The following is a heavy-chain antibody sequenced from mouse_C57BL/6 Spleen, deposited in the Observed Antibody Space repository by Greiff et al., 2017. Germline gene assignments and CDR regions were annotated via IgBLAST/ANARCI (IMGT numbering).Heavy chain of an antibody. CDR3: ARSITTVVATRPFAY. Sequence: EVKLVESGGDLVKPGGSLKLSCAASGFTFSSYGMSWVRQTPDKRLERVATISSGGSYTYYPDSVKGRFTISRDNAKNTLYLQMSSLKSEDTAMYYCARSITTVVATRPFAYWGQGTLVTVSA. CDR2: ISSGGSYT. CDR1: GFTFSSYG. J-gene: IGHJ3*01. D-gene: IGHD1-1*01. V-gene: IGHV5-6*01.